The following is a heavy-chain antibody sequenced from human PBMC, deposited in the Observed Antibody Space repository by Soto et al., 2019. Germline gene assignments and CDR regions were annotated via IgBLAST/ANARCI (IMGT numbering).Heavy chain of an antibody. V-gene: IGHV1-8*01. Sequence: ASVKVSCKASGYTFTSYDINWVRQATGQGLEWMGWRNPNSGNTGYAQKFQGRVTMTRNTSISTAYMELSSLRSEDMAVYYCARIRGGWPWGAFDIWGQGTMVTVSS. J-gene: IGHJ3*02. CDR2: RNPNSGNT. CDR1: GYTFTSYD. D-gene: IGHD3-10*01. CDR3: ARIRGGWPWGAFDI.